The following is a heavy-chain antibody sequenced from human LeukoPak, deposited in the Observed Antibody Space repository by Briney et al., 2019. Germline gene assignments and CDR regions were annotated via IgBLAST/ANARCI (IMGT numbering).Heavy chain of an antibody. CDR1: GFTFSSYS. CDR3: ARGDYGGNFRYFDF. D-gene: IGHD4-23*01. Sequence: GGSLRLSCAGSGFTFSSYSMCWVRQAPGRGLEWVSAISGTGDSIYYADSVKGRFTISRDNSKNTLYLQMNSLRAEDTAVYYCARGDYGGNFRYFDFWGQGTLVTVSS. J-gene: IGHJ4*02. CDR2: ISGTGDSI. V-gene: IGHV3-23*01.